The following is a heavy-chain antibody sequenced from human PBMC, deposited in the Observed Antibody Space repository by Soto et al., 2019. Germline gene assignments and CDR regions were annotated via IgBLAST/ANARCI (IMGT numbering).Heavy chain of an antibody. CDR3: VKRSSLYYYYYGMDV. Sequence: EVQLVESGGGLVQPGGSLRLSCSASGFTFSSYAMHWVRQAPGKGLEYVSAISSNGGSTYYADSVKGRFTISRDNSKNTLYLQMSSLRAEDTAVYYCVKRSSLYYYYYGMDVWGQGTTVTVSS. CDR1: GFTFSSYA. CDR2: ISSNGGST. J-gene: IGHJ6*02. V-gene: IGHV3-64D*06.